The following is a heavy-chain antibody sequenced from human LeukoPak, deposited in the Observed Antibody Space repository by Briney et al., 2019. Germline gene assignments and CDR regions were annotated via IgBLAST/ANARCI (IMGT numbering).Heavy chain of an antibody. J-gene: IGHJ3*02. CDR2: IYYTGST. CDR1: GGSNSSGSYY. CDR3: ARDLYLMLGLFDI. Sequence: SETLSLTCSVSGGSNSSGSYYWGWIRQPPGKGLEWIGSIYYTGSTYYSPSLKSRVTISVDTSKNQFSLKVTSVTAADTAVYYCARDLYLMLGLFDIWGQGTMVIVSS. V-gene: IGHV4-39*07. D-gene: IGHD3-16*01.